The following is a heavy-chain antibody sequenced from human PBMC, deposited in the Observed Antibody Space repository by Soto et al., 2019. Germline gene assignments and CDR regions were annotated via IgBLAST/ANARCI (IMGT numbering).Heavy chain of an antibody. V-gene: IGHV4-59*08. J-gene: IGHJ3*02. Sequence: QVQLQESGPGLVKPSETLSLTCTVSGGSISSYYWSWIRQPPGKGLEWIGYIYYSGSTNYNPSLKSRVPXXAXPXXHQFPLKLSSVTAADTAVYYCARYPLGPGGDAFDIWGQGTMVTVSS. CDR2: IYYSGST. D-gene: IGHD1-1*01. CDR1: GGSISSYY. CDR3: ARYPLGPGGDAFDI.